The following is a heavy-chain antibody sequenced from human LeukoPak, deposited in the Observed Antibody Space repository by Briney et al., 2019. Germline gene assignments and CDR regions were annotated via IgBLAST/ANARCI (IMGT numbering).Heavy chain of an antibody. V-gene: IGHV3-23*01. CDR1: GSTLTIHA. CDR3: AKDLRHPPYYYYGMDV. J-gene: IGHJ6*01. D-gene: IGHD3-9*01. CDR2: ISGSGGST. Sequence: GPCLRPAYAPSGSTLTIHAMSSVRHAPGKGLGCVSAISGSGGSTYYARSVKGRFTNSRDNSKNTLYLQMNSLRAEDTAVYYCAKDLRHPPYYYYGMDVWGQGTTVTVSS.